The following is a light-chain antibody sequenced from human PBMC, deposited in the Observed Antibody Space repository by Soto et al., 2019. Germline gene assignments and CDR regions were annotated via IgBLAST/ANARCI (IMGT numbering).Light chain of an antibody. CDR3: GAWDESVNGDV. J-gene: IGLJ1*01. CDR1: SSSIGINT. Sequence: QSVLTQPPSASGTPGQRVTISCSGGSSSIGINTVNWYQQLPGTAPTVLIYTDNERPSGVPDRFSGSKSGTSASLAINGLQSGDEADYYCGAWDESVNGDVFGTGTKATVL. V-gene: IGLV1-44*01. CDR2: TDN.